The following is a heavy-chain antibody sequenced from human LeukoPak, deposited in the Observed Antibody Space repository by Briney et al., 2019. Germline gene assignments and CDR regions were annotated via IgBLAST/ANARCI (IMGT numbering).Heavy chain of an antibody. CDR2: ISSDGGGT. V-gene: IGHV3-64D*06. Sequence: RPGGSLRLSCSASGFIFTPYAMHWVRQAPGKGLEYVSAISSDGGGTYYTDSVKGRFTISRDNSKSTLYLRMSSLRPEDTAVYYCVRYTDSSYPDWGQGTLVTVSS. CDR3: VRYTDSSYPD. D-gene: IGHD1-14*01. J-gene: IGHJ4*02. CDR1: GFIFTPYA.